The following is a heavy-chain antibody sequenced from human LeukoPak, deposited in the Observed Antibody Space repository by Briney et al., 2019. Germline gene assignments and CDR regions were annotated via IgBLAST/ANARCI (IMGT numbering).Heavy chain of an antibody. CDR1: GGSISSSSYY. J-gene: IGHJ4*02. Sequence: PSETLSLTCTVSGGSISSSSYYWGWIRQPPGKGLEWIGSIYYSGSTYYNPSLKSRVTISVDTSKNQFSLKLSSVTAADTAVYYCARHRILVRWLVRGNYYFDYWGQGTLVTVSS. D-gene: IGHD6-19*01. CDR2: IYYSGST. CDR3: ARHRILVRWLVRGNYYFDY. V-gene: IGHV4-39*01.